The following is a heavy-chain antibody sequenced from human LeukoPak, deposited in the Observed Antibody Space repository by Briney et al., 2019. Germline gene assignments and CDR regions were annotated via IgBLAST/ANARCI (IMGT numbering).Heavy chain of an antibody. J-gene: IGHJ4*02. CDR3: AQRGIYYVFDY. V-gene: IGHV3-11*03. D-gene: IGHD3-16*01. Sequence: KPGGSLRLSCAASGFTFSDYYMSWIRQAPGKGLEWVSYISSSSSYTNYADSVKGRFTISRDNAKNSLYLQMNSLRAEDTAVYYCAQRGIYYVFDYWGQGTLVTVSS. CDR1: GFTFSDYY. CDR2: ISSSSSYT.